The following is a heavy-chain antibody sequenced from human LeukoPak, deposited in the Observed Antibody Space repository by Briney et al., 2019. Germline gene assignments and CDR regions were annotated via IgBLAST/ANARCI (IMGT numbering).Heavy chain of an antibody. J-gene: IGHJ6*04. CDR1: GFTFSSYS. CDR3: AREHSSSWYYYGMDV. D-gene: IGHD6-13*01. Sequence: ESGGSLRLSCAASGFTFSSYSMNWVRQAPGKGLEWVSSISSSSSYIYYADSVKGRFTISRDNAKNSLYLQMNSLRAEDTAVYYCAREHSSSWYYYGMDVWGKGTTVTVSS. V-gene: IGHV3-21*01. CDR2: ISSSSSYI.